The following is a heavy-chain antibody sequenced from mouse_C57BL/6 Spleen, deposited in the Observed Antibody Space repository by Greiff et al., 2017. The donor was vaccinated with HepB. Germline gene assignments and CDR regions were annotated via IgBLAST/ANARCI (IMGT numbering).Heavy chain of an antibody. CDR2: IDPSDSET. V-gene: IGHV1-52*01. Sequence: VQLQQPGAELVRPGSSVKLSCKASGYTFTSYWMHWVKQRPIQGLEWIGNIDPSDSETHYNQKFKDKATLTVDKSSSTAYMQLSSLTSEDSAVYYCARSLFTTVVATEGGYWGQGTTLTVSS. CDR1: GYTFTSYW. J-gene: IGHJ2*01. CDR3: ARSLFTTVVATEGGY. D-gene: IGHD1-1*01.